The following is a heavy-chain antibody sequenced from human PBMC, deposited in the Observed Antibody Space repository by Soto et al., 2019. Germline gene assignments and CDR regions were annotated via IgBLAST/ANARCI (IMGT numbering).Heavy chain of an antibody. D-gene: IGHD2-21*02. Sequence: QLQLQESGPGLVKPSETLSLTCTVSGGSISSSTSYWGWIRQPPGKGLEWIVSSYHSGSTYYNPSLKSRVSISVDTSKNQFSLKLSSVTAADTAVYYCARHPPGDCVDYWGQGTLVTVSS. J-gene: IGHJ4*02. V-gene: IGHV4-39*01. CDR1: GGSISSSTSY. CDR2: SYHSGST. CDR3: ARHPPGDCVDY.